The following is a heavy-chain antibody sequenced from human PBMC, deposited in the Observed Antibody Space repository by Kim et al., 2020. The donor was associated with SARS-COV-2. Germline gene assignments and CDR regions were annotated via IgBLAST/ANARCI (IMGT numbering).Heavy chain of an antibody. CDR3: ARLVSSQYYFDY. V-gene: IGHV4-39*01. J-gene: IGHJ4*02. Sequence: YYNPSLKSRVTISVDTSKNQFSLKLSSVTAADTAVYYCARLVSSQYYFDYWGQGTLVTVSS. D-gene: IGHD6-13*01.